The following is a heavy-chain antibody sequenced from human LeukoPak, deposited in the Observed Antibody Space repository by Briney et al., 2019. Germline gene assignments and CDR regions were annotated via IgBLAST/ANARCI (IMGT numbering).Heavy chain of an antibody. V-gene: IGHV4-34*01. D-gene: IGHD3-3*01. CDR1: GESLRGYK. CDR3: SRSHDLEWLKTWFDP. Sequence: SETLSLTCAVSGESLRGYKWIWIRQPPGKGLEWIGEINYSANTNYNSALKSRVTMSRDTSKNQFSLNLSSLTAADTAVYYCSRSHDLEWLKTWFDPWGQGTLVTVSS. CDR2: INYSANT. J-gene: IGHJ5*02.